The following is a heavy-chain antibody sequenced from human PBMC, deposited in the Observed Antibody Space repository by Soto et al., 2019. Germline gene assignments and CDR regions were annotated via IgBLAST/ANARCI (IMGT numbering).Heavy chain of an antibody. J-gene: IGHJ3*02. CDR1: GGSISSSSYY. D-gene: IGHD2-2*03. CDR3: APEDTGYCSSTSCYGPNAFDI. CDR2: IYYSGST. Sequence: SETLSLTCTVSGGSISSSSYYWGWIRQPPGKGLEWIGSIYYSGSTYYNPSLKSRVTISVDTSKNQFSLKLSSVTAADTAVSYCAPEDTGYCSSTSCYGPNAFDIWGQGTMVT. V-gene: IGHV4-39*01.